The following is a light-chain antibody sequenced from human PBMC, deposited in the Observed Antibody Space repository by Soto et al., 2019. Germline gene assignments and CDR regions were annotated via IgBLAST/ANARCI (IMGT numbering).Light chain of an antibody. V-gene: IGLV2-14*03. CDR3: SSYTSTSTLYV. CDR2: DVS. Sequence: QSALTQPASVSGSPGQSITISCTGTSSDIGGYNYVSWYQQLPGKVPKLIIYDVSNRPSGVSDRFSGSKFGNAASLTISGLQAEDEADYYCSSYTSTSTLYVFGTGPKLTVL. CDR1: SSDIGGYNY. J-gene: IGLJ1*01.